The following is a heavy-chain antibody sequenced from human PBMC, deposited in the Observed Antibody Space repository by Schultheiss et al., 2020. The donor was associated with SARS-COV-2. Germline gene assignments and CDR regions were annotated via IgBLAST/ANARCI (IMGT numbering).Heavy chain of an antibody. Sequence: GESLKISCAASGFTFSSYAMSWVRQAPGKGLEWVSAISGSGGSTYYADSVKGRFTISRDNSKNTLYLQMNSLRAEDTAVYYCARGTASGDYWGQGTLVTVSS. D-gene: IGHD1-14*01. CDR1: GFTFSSYA. J-gene: IGHJ4*02. CDR3: ARGTASGDY. V-gene: IGHV3-23*01. CDR2: ISGSGGST.